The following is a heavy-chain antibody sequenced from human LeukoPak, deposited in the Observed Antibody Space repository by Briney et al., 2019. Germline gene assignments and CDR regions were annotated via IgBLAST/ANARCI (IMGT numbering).Heavy chain of an antibody. CDR1: GYTFTSYA. V-gene: IGHV1-3*01. CDR2: INAGNGNT. D-gene: IGHD6-19*01. J-gene: IGHJ4*02. CDR3: ARVWGGYSSGWYDY. Sequence: ASVKVSCKASGYTFTSYAMHWVRQAPGQRLEWMGWINAGNGNTKYSQKFQGRVTITRDTSASTAYMEPSSLRSEDTAVYYCARVWGGYSSGWYDYWGQGTLVTVSS.